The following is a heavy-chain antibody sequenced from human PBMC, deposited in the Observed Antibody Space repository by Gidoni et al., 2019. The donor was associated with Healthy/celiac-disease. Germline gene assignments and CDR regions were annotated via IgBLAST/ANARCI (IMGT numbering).Heavy chain of an antibody. Sequence: QLQLRESGPGLVKPSETLSLTCTVSGGSISSSSYYWGWIRQPPGKGLEWIGSIYYSGSTYYNPSLKSRVTISVDTSKNQFSLKLSSVTAADTAVYYCARHPGVCSGGSCYRPWFDPWGQGTLVTVSS. CDR2: IYYSGST. D-gene: IGHD2-15*01. J-gene: IGHJ5*02. CDR3: ARHPGVCSGGSCYRPWFDP. CDR1: GGSISSSSYY. V-gene: IGHV4-39*01.